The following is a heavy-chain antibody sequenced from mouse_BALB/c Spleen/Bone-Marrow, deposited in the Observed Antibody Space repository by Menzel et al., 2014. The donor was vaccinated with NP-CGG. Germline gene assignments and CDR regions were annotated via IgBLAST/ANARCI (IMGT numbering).Heavy chain of an antibody. D-gene: IGHD2-1*01. CDR2: IDTANGNT. CDR3: ARYGNSLMDY. V-gene: IGHV14-3*02. Sequence: VQLQQSGAELVKPGASVKLSCTASGFNIKDTYMHWVKQRPEQGLEWIGRIDTANGNTKYDPKFQGKATITADTSSNTAYLQLISLTSEDTAVYYCARYGNSLMDYWGQGTSVTVSS. J-gene: IGHJ4*01. CDR1: GFNIKDTY.